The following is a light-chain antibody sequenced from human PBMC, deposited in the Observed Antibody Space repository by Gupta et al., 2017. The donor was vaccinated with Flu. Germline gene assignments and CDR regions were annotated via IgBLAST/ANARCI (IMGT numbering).Light chain of an antibody. Sequence: GTLSWSPGERATLPCRASQTVSSNYLAWYQNTRGQATRLIIYGASSTATGPPDRFSGSGSGKDFTLSISRLDPEDFVEYYCQQYGDSPVTFGQGTRLEIK. CDR1: QTVSSNY. V-gene: IGKV3-20*01. J-gene: IGKJ5*01. CDR3: QQYGDSPVT. CDR2: GAS.